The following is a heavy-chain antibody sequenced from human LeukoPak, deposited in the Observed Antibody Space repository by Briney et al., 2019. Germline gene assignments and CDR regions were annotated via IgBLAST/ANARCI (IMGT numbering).Heavy chain of an antibody. D-gene: IGHD1-26*01. CDR1: GYSFTSYW. V-gene: IGHV5-51*01. J-gene: IGHJ5*02. Sequence: PGESLKISCKGSGYSFTSYWIGWVRQMPGKGLEWMGIIYPGDSDTRYSPSFQGQVTISADKSISTAYPQWSSLKASDTAMYYCARYTGFFHPGEPQEAKNYNWFDPWGQGTLVTVSS. CDR2: IYPGDSDT. CDR3: ARYTGFFHPGEPQEAKNYNWFDP.